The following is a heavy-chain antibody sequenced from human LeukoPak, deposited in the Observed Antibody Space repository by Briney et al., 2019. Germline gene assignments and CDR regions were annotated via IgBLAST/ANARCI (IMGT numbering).Heavy chain of an antibody. CDR2: IRGSGGST. Sequence: SGGSLRLSCEASGFTFSSYAMNWVRQAPGKGLEWVSGIRGSGGSTYYADSVKGRFTISRDNSKNTLYLQMNSLRAEDTAVYYCAKDTCSGGSCYWPFDYWGQGTLVTVSS. J-gene: IGHJ4*02. CDR3: AKDTCSGGSCYWPFDY. D-gene: IGHD2-15*01. CDR1: GFTFSSYA. V-gene: IGHV3-23*01.